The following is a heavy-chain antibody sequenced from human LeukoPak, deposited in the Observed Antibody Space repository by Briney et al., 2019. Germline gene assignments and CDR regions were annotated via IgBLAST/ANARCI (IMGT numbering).Heavy chain of an antibody. CDR2: ISGSGGST. V-gene: IGHV3-23*01. CDR3: AKGHGYDYVWGSYRPYFDY. J-gene: IGHJ4*02. Sequence: GGSLRLSCAASGFTFSSYAMSWVRQAPGKGLEWVSAISGSGGSTYYADSVKGRFTISRDNSKNTLYLQMNSLRAEDTAVYYCAKGHGYDYVWGSYRPYFDYWGQGTLVTVSS. CDR1: GFTFSSYA. D-gene: IGHD3-16*02.